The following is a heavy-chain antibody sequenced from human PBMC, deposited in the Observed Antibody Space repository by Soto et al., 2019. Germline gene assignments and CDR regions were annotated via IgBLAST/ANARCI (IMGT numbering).Heavy chain of an antibody. CDR1: GGSFSGYY. CDR2: INHGGST. V-gene: IGHV4-34*01. CDR3: ARLRFYYGMDV. Sequence: SSETLSLTCAVYGGSFSGYYWSWLRQPPGKGLEWIGEINHGGSTNYNPSLKSRVTISVDTSKNQFSLKLSSVTAADTASYYCARLRFYYGMDVWGQGTTVTVS. D-gene: IGHD5-12*01. J-gene: IGHJ6*02.